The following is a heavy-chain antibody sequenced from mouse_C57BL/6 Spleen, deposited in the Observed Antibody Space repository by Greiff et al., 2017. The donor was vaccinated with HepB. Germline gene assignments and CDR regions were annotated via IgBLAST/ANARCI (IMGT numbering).Heavy chain of an antibody. D-gene: IGHD1-1*01. CDR3: ARGNDGSSPWFAY. J-gene: IGHJ3*01. V-gene: IGHV1-4*01. CDR2: INPSSGYT. Sequence: VQLQESGAELARPGASVKMSCKASGYTFTSYTMHWVKQRPGQGLEWIGYINPSSGYTKYNQKFKDKATLTADKSSSTAYMQLSSLTSEDSAVYYCARGNDGSSPWFAYWGQGTLVTVSA. CDR1: GYTFTSYT.